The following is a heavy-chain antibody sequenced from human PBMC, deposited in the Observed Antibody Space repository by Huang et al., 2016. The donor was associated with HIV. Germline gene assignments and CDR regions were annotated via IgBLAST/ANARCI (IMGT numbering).Heavy chain of an antibody. D-gene: IGHD3-10*01. V-gene: IGHV3-48*01. CDR3: ARFGSYYYGSGSYLDAFDI. Sequence: EVQLMESGGGLVQPGGSLRLSCAASGFPFSTYNMNWVRQAPGKGLEWVTYITRSSGSIYYADSVKGRFTISRDNAKNSLYLQMNSLRAEDTAVYYCARFGSYYYGSGSYLDAFDIWGQGTMVTVSS. J-gene: IGHJ3*02. CDR1: GFPFSTYN. CDR2: ITRSSGSI.